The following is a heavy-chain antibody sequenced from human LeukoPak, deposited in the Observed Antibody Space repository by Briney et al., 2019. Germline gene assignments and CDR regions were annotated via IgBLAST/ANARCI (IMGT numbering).Heavy chain of an antibody. CDR2: IYYSGST. CDR3: ARVGIALRYFDWLSSVSSGWYFVGGGPFDY. CDR1: GGSISSSSYY. J-gene: IGHJ4*02. D-gene: IGHD3-9*01. Sequence: SETLSLTCTVSGGSISSSSYYWGWIRQPPGKGLEWIGSIYYSGSTYYNPSLKSRVTISVDTSKNQFSLKLSSVTAADTAVYYCARVGIALRYFDWLSSVSSGWYFVGGGPFDYWGQGTLVTVSS. V-gene: IGHV4-39*07.